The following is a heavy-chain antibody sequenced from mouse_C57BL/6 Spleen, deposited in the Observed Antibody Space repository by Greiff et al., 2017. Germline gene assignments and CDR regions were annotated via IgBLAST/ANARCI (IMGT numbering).Heavy chain of an antibody. Sequence: QVQLKQPGAELVKPGASVKLSCKASGYTFTSYWMHWVKQRPGQGLEWIGMIHPNSGSTNYNEKFKSKATLTVDKSSSTAYMQLSSLTSEDSAVYYCATLYYYGSSYEDAMDYWGQGTSVTVSS. CDR2: IHPNSGST. D-gene: IGHD1-1*01. CDR1: GYTFTSYW. CDR3: ATLYYYGSSYEDAMDY. J-gene: IGHJ4*01. V-gene: IGHV1-64*01.